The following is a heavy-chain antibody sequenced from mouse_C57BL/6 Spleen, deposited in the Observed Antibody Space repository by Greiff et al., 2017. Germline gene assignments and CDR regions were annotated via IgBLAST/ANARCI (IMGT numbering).Heavy chain of an antibody. CDR1: GYAFSSSW. V-gene: IGHV1-82*01. D-gene: IGHD3-1*01. Sequence: VQLQQSGPELVKPGASVEISCKASGYAFSSSWMNWVKQRPGKGLEWIGRIYPGDGDTNYNGKFKGKATLTADKSSSTAYMQLSSLTSEDSAVYFCARSPSGTSCAYWGQGTLVTVSA. CDR2: IYPGDGDT. J-gene: IGHJ3*01. CDR3: ARSPSGTSCAY.